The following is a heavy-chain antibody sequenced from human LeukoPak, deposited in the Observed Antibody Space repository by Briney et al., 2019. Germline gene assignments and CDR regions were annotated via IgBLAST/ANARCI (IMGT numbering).Heavy chain of an antibody. V-gene: IGHV3-33*01. CDR3: SRVGSSGWPNYFDS. Sequence: GRSLRLSCAASGFTLSSFGMVWVRQAPGKGLEWVTLMWYDGRNKYYADSVKGRFTISRDNSKNTVYLQMNSLRGEDTAVYFCSRVGSSGWPNYFDSWGQGTLVTVSS. CDR1: GFTLSSFG. J-gene: IGHJ4*02. D-gene: IGHD6-19*01. CDR2: MWYDGRNK.